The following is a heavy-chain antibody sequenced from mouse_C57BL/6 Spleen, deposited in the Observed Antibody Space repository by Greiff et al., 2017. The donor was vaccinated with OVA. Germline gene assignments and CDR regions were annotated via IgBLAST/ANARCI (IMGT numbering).Heavy chain of an antibody. Sequence: QVQLKQPGAELVMPGASVKLSCKASGYTFTSYWMHWVKQRPGQGLEWIGEIDPSDSYTNYNQKFKGKSTLTVDKSSSTAYMQLSSLTSEDSAVYYCARSENYDGSSYVGYWGQGTTLTVSS. J-gene: IGHJ2*01. CDR2: IDPSDSYT. V-gene: IGHV1-69*01. CDR3: ARSENYDGSSYVGY. CDR1: GYTFTSYW. D-gene: IGHD1-1*01.